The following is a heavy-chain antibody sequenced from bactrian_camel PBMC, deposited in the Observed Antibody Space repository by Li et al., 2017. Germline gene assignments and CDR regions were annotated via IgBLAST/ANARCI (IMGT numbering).Heavy chain of an antibody. Sequence: HVQLVESGGGSVQAGGSLNLSCTISGNTYGIRNIRNMAWFRQVPENEREWVSGIDSGGGSTYYADSVKGRFTISRDNTKNMLYLQMNSLKSEDTALYYCARDFADWTSFDYWGQGTQVTVS. D-gene: IGHD8*01. CDR1: GNTYGIRN. CDR2: IDSGGGST. CDR3: ARDFADWTSFDY. V-gene: IGHV3S45*01. J-gene: IGHJ6*01.